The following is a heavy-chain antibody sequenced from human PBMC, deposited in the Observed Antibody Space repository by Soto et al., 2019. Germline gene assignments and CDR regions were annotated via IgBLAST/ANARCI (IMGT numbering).Heavy chain of an antibody. CDR1: GFTFSSYA. D-gene: IGHD3-22*01. J-gene: IGHJ4*02. V-gene: IGHV3-23*01. CDR3: ATGRYYYDSSVYSAY. CDR2: ISGSGVST. Sequence: EVQLLESGGGLVQPGGSLRLSCAASGFTFSSYAMSWVRQAPGKGLEWVSAISGSGVSTYYADSVKGRFTISRDNSKNTLYLQMTSLRAEDTAVYYWATGRYYYDSSVYSAYWGQGTLVTVSS.